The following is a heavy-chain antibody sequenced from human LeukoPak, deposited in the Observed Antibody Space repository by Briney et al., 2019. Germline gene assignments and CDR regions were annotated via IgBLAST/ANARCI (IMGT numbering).Heavy chain of an antibody. J-gene: IGHJ4*02. Sequence: GGSLRLSCAASGFTFSSYEMNWVRQAPGKRLGWLSYISGGGNTIYYADSVKGRFTISRDNAKNSLYLQMNSLRGEDTAVYYCVREYGCVDYWGQGTLVTVSS. CDR1: GFTFSSYE. V-gene: IGHV3-48*03. CDR2: ISGGGNTI. CDR3: VREYGCVDY. D-gene: IGHD5-24*01.